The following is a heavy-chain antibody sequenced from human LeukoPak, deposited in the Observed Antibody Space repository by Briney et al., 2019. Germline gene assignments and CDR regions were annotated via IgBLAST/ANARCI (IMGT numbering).Heavy chain of an antibody. Sequence: PGGSLRLSCAASGFTFSSYSMNWVRQAPGKGLEWVSSISSSSSYIYYADSVKGRFTISRDNAKNSLYLQMNSLRVEDTAVYYCARASESSGTYYPGAFDIWGQGTMVTVSS. CDR2: ISSSSSYI. V-gene: IGHV3-21*01. J-gene: IGHJ3*02. D-gene: IGHD1-26*01. CDR1: GFTFSSYS. CDR3: ARASESSGTYYPGAFDI.